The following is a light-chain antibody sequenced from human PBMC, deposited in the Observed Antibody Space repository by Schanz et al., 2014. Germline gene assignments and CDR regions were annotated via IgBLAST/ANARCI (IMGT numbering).Light chain of an antibody. Sequence: EIVLTQFPGTLSLSPGERATLSCRASQSVSHNYLAWYQQKPGQAPRLLIYGTSSRATGIPDRFSGSASGTDFTLTISSLQSEDFAVYYCQQYNNWPPYTFGQGTKLEIK. CDR1: QSVSHNY. J-gene: IGKJ2*01. V-gene: IGKV3-20*01. CDR3: QQYNNWPPYT. CDR2: GTS.